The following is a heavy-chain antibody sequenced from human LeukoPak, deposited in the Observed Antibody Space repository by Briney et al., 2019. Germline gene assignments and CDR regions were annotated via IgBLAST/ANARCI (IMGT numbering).Heavy chain of an antibody. V-gene: IGHV3-23*01. CDR1: GFTFSSYA. CDR2: ISGSGGST. J-gene: IGHJ2*01. D-gene: IGHD1/OR15-1a*01. CDR3: AKLGVPTTGTTAHLWYFDL. Sequence: PGGSLRLSCAASGFTFSSYAMSWVRQAPGKGLEWVSAISGSGGSTYYADSVKGRFTISRDNAKNSMFLQLNSLRVEDTAVFYCAKLGVPTTGTTAHLWYFDLWGRGTLVTVSS.